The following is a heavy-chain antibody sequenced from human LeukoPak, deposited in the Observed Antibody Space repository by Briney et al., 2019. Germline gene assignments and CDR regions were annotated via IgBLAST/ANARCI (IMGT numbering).Heavy chain of an antibody. CDR2: ISYDGSNK. Sequence: LRLSCAASGFTFSSYGMHWVRQAPGKGLEWVAVISYDGSNKYYADSVKGRFTISRDNSKNTLYLQMNSLRAGDTAVYSCARALYGYNDYYYYGMDVWGQGTTVTVSS. J-gene: IGHJ6*02. D-gene: IGHD5-24*01. V-gene: IGHV3-30*03. CDR1: GFTFSSYG. CDR3: ARALYGYNDYYYYGMDV.